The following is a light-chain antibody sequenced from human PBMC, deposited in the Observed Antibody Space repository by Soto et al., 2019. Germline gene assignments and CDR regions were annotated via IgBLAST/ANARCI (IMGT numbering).Light chain of an antibody. CDR2: DAS. CDR3: QQRSNWPLIT. V-gene: IGKV3-11*01. Sequence: EIVLTQSPATLSLSPGERATLSCRASQSVNSYLAWYQQKPGQAPRLLIYDASNRATGIPAMFSGSGSGTDFTLTISSLGPEDFAVYYCQQRSNWPLITFGQGTRLDIK. CDR1: QSVNSY. J-gene: IGKJ5*01.